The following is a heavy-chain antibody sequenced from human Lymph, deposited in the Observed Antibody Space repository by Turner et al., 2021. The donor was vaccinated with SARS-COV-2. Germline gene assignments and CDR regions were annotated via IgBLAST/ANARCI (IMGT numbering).Heavy chain of an antibody. CDR2: IKSKTDGGTT. Sequence: EVQLVESGGGLVQPGGSLRLSCAVSGFTFSYAWMNWVRQAPGKGLEWVGRIKSKTDGGTTDYAAPVKGRFTISRDDSKNTLYLQMNSLKTEDTAVYFCTTGWFTGTYGDYFDYWGQGTLVTVSS. V-gene: IGHV3-15*01. CDR1: GFTFSYAW. CDR3: TTGWFTGTYGDYFDY. J-gene: IGHJ4*02. D-gene: IGHD1-7*01.